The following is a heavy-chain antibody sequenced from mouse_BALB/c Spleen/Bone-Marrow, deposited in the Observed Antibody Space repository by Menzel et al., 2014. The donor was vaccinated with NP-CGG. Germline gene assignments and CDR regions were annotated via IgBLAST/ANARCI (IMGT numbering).Heavy chain of an antibody. CDR3: ARSGDSSGYGFAY. CDR1: GYTFTSYD. J-gene: IGHJ3*01. Sequence: VQGEESGPELVKPGALVKISCKASGYTFTSYDINWVKQRPGQGLEWIGWIYPGDGSTKYNEKFKGKATLTADKSSSTAYMQLSSLTSENSAVYFCARSGDSSGYGFAYWGQGTLVTVSA. CDR2: IYPGDGST. D-gene: IGHD3-2*01. V-gene: IGHV1S56*01.